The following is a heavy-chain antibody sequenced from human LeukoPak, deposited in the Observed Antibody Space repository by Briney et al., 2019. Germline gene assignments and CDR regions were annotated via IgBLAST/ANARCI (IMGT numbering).Heavy chain of an antibody. V-gene: IGHV3-20*04. CDR3: ARIPRTSRAY. J-gene: IGHJ4*02. Sequence: GGSLRLSCAASGFSFDDYGMSWVRQAPGKGLEWVSVIYWNGGSTGYADSVKDRFTISRDNAKNSLYLQMNSLRAEDTAVYYCARIPRTSRAYWGQGTVATVSS. CDR1: GFSFDDYG. CDR2: IYWNGGST. D-gene: IGHD2-2*01.